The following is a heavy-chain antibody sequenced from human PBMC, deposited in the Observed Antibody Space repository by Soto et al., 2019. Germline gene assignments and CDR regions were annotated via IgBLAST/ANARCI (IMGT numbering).Heavy chain of an antibody. Sequence: EVQLVQSGAEVKKPGESLRISCKGSGYSFTSYWISWVRQMPGKGLEWMGRIDPSDSYTNYSPSFQGHVTISADKSISTAYLQWSSLKASDTAMYYCARLDPLLITMIAFDIWGQGTMVTVSS. CDR3: ARLDPLLITMIAFDI. CDR2: IDPSDSYT. J-gene: IGHJ3*02. V-gene: IGHV5-10-1*03. D-gene: IGHD3-22*01. CDR1: GYSFTSYW.